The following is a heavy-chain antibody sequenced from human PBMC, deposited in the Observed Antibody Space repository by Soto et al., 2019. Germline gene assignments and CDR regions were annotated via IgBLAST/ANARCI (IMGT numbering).Heavy chain of an antibody. CDR2: IWYDGSNK. CDR1: GFTFSSYG. CDR3: ARDSRRGETIFGVVISYYYYYYMDV. J-gene: IGHJ6*03. D-gene: IGHD3-3*01. V-gene: IGHV3-33*01. Sequence: GGSLRLSCAASGFTFSSYGMHWVRQAPGKGLEWVAVIWYDGSNKYYADSVKGRFTISRDNSKNPLYLQMNSLRAEDTAVYYCARDSRRGETIFGVVISYYYYYYMDVWGKGTTVTVSS.